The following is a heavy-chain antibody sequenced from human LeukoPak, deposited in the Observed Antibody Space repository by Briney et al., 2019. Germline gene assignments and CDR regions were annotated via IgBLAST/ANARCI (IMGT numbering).Heavy chain of an antibody. Sequence: EAAPTLCYPTRTLTLTCTFSGCSLCASGVGEGWIRQPPGKALEWLSLIYWNDEKRYSTALKSRLTITKDTSKNQVVLTMTNMAPVDTATYYCAHRRVYDYVWGSYRYFWFDPWGQGTLATVSS. CDR1: GCSLCASGVG. D-gene: IGHD3-16*02. CDR3: AHRRVYDYVWGSYRYFWFDP. J-gene: IGHJ5*02. CDR2: IYWNDEK. V-gene: IGHV2-5*01.